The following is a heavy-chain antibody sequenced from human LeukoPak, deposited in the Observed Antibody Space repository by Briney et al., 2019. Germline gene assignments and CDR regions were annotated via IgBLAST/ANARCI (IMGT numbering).Heavy chain of an antibody. CDR1: GFTFSSYA. CDR2: ISYDGSNK. J-gene: IGHJ5*02. Sequence: GGSLRLSCAASGFTFSSYAMHWVRQAPGKGLEWVAVISYDGSNKYYADSVKGRFTISRDNSKNTLYLQMNSLRAEDTAVYYCARDAYYGSGSYPIAPWGQGTLVTVSS. D-gene: IGHD3-10*01. V-gene: IGHV3-30-3*01. CDR3: ARDAYYGSGSYPIAP.